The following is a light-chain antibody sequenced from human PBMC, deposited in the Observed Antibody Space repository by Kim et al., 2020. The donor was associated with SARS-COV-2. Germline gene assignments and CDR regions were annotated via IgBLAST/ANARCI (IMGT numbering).Light chain of an antibody. CDR1: ALPNHY. CDR2: KDS. Sequence: SPGQTARITCAGDALPNHYDYWYQQKPGQAPVLVIYKDSERPSGSPERFSGSSSGTTVTLTISGVQAEDEADYYCQSAYSSGTYVVFGGGTQLTVL. J-gene: IGLJ2*01. V-gene: IGLV3-25*03. CDR3: QSAYSSGTYVV.